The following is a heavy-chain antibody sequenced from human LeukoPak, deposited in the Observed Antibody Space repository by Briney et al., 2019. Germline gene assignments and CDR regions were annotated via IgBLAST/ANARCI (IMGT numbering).Heavy chain of an antibody. CDR2: IWNDGSYE. CDR3: AKPTRGSGSFLIDY. Sequence: GRSLRLSCAASGFTFRSYGMHWVRQAPGKGLEWVAVIWNDGSYEYYGDPVKGRFTISRDNSKNTLYLQMNNLRADNTAVYFCAKPTRGSGSFLIDYWGQGTLVTVSS. CDR1: GFTFRSYG. V-gene: IGHV3-33*03. J-gene: IGHJ4*02. D-gene: IGHD1-26*01.